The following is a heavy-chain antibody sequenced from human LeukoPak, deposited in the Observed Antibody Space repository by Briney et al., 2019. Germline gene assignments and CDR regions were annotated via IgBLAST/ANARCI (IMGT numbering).Heavy chain of an antibody. Sequence: SETLSLTCTVSGDSISSSSYYWGWIRQPPGTGLEWIATIYYSGSTYYNPSLKSRVTISLDTSKNQFSLKLSSVTAADTAVYYCARVRSSYGDYDYWGQGTLVTVSS. CDR3: ARVRSSYGDYDY. J-gene: IGHJ4*02. CDR1: GDSISSSSYY. V-gene: IGHV4-39*07. CDR2: IYYSGST. D-gene: IGHD4-17*01.